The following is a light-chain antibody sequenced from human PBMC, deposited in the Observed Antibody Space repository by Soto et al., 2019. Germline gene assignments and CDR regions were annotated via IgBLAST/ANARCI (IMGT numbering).Light chain of an antibody. J-gene: IGLJ3*02. CDR3: SSYAGSNNPWV. CDR2: EVT. CDR1: SSDVGAYNY. Sequence: QPALTQPPSASGSPGQSVTISCTGTSSDVGAYNYVCRYQQHPGKAPKLIISEVTKRPSGVPDRFSGSKSGNTASLTVTGLQAEDEADYYCSSYAGSNNPWVFGGGTKLTVL. V-gene: IGLV2-8*01.